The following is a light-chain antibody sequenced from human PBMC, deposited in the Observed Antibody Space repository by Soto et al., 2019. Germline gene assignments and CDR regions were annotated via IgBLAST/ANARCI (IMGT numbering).Light chain of an antibody. CDR1: QSVSSN. V-gene: IGKV3-15*01. J-gene: IGKJ4*01. Sequence: EIVMTQSPATLSVSPGERATLSCRASQSVSSNLAWYQQKPGQTPKLLIYVASTRATGIPARFSGSGSGTVFTLTISSQQYEDFVVYYCQQYNVWPLTFGGGTKVEFK. CDR2: VAS. CDR3: QQYNVWPLT.